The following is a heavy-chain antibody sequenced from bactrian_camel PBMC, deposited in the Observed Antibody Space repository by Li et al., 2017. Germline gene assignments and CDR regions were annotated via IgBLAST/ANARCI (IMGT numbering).Heavy chain of an antibody. J-gene: IGHJ7*01. V-gene: IGHV3S45*01. CDR1: GRSNENYF. D-gene: IGHD2*01. CDR2: MYTGFGGGNI. Sequence: HVQLVESGGGSVQAGGSLRLSCAISGRSNENYFLAWFRQPPGKEREGVAAMYTGFGGGNIYYDDSVKGRFTISEDNAKNTVYLQMNNLKPEDTGMYYCAAVEWHCSGALLDYGFDYWGKGTLVTVSS.